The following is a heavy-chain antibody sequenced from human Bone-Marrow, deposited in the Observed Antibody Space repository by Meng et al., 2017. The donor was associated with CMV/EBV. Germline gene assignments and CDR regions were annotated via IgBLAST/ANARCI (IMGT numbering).Heavy chain of an antibody. D-gene: IGHD2/OR15-2a*01. CDR3: ADSNRGLYYYGMDV. Sequence: GGSLRLSCAASGFTVSSNYMSWVRQAPGKGLEWVSSISSSSSYIYYADSVKGRFTISRDNAKNSLYLQMNSLRAEDTAVYYCADSNRGLYYYGMDVWGQGTTVTVSS. V-gene: IGHV3-21*01. CDR1: GFTVSSNY. J-gene: IGHJ6*02. CDR2: ISSSSSYI.